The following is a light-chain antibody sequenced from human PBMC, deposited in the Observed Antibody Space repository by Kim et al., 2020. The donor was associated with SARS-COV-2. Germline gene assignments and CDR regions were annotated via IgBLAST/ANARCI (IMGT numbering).Light chain of an antibody. CDR1: QSISSW. Sequence: DIQMTQSPSTLSASVGDRVTITCRASQSISSWLAWYQQKPGKAPKLLIYKASILVSGVPSRFSGSGSGTEFTLTNSSLQPDDFATYYCQQYNSYSPTFGQGTKVEIK. CDR2: KAS. J-gene: IGKJ1*01. V-gene: IGKV1-5*03. CDR3: QQYNSYSPT.